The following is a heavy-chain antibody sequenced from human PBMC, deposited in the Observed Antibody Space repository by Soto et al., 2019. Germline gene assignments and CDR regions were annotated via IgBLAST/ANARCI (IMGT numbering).Heavy chain of an antibody. J-gene: IGHJ4*02. D-gene: IGHD3-16*02. CDR1: GGTFSSYA. V-gene: IGHV1-69*13. CDR3: ARGGFVIAMVEFPNNFDY. CDR2: IIPIFGTA. Sequence: SVKVSCKASGGTFSSYAISWVRQAPGQGLEWMGGIIPIFGTANYAQKFQGRVTITADESTSTAYMELSSLRSEDTAVYYCARGGFVIAMVEFPNNFDYWGQGTLVTVSS.